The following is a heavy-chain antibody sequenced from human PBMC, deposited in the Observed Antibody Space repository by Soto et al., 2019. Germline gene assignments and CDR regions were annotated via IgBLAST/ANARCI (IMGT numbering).Heavy chain of an antibody. CDR1: GGSISSYY. J-gene: IGHJ5*02. CDR3: ARPMGIAVAGTGGWFDP. Sequence: SETLSLTCTVSGGSISSYYWSWIRQPPGKGLEWIGYIYYSGSTNYNPSLKSRVTISVDTSKNQFSLKLSSVTAADTAVYYCARPMGIAVAGTGGWFDPWGQGTLVTVSS. CDR2: IYYSGST. V-gene: IGHV4-59*08. D-gene: IGHD6-19*01.